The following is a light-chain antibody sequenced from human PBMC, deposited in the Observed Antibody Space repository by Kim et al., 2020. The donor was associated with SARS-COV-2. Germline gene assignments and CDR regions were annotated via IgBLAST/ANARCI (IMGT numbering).Light chain of an antibody. Sequence: RTLSLSPGERATPSCRASQSVSSSNLAWYQQKACQAPRLLIYAASRRATDIPDRFSGSGSGTDFTLTISRLEPEDFALYYCQQYGSSPLTFGGGTKVDI. CDR2: AAS. CDR3: QQYGSSPLT. V-gene: IGKV3-20*01. CDR1: QSVSSSN. J-gene: IGKJ4*01.